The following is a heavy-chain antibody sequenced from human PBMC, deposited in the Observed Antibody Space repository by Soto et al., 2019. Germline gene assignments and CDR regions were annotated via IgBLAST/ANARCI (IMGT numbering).Heavy chain of an antibody. Sequence: PGGSLRLSCAASGFTFSSYAMSWVRQAPGKGLEWVSAISGSGGSTYYADSVKGRFTIPRDNSKNTLYLQMNSLRAEDTAVYYCAKAGLYCTNGVCSSPYYFDYWGQGTLVTVSS. J-gene: IGHJ4*02. CDR1: GFTFSSYA. V-gene: IGHV3-23*01. CDR2: ISGSGGST. CDR3: AKAGLYCTNGVCSSPYYFDY. D-gene: IGHD2-8*01.